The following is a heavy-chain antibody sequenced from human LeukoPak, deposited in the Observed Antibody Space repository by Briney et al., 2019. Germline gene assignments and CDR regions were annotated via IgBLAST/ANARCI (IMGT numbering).Heavy chain of an antibody. CDR2: IKQDGSEK. J-gene: IGHJ6*02. V-gene: IGHV3-7*01. Sequence: GGSLRLSCAASEFTFSTYWMSWVRQAPGKGLEWVANIKQDGSEKYYVDSVKGRFTISRDNAKNSLYLQMNSLRAEDTAVYYCARVYEGSSWSYYYYGMDVWGQGTTVTVSS. CDR3: ARVYEGSSWSYYYYGMDV. D-gene: IGHD6-13*01. CDR1: EFTFSTYW.